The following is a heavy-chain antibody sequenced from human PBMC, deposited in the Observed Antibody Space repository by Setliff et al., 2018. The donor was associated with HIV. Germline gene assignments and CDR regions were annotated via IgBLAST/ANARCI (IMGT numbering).Heavy chain of an antibody. D-gene: IGHD2-21*01. CDR1: GYRFIGHY. V-gene: IGHV1-2*02. Sequence: GASVKVSCKTSGYRFIGHYLHWVLLAPGQGPEWVGWINPETGDPNYAQKFRGRVLMTRDTSITTAFLHVAKLTSDDTAIYYCATGIPSDLDYWGQGTLVTVSS. J-gene: IGHJ4*01. CDR2: INPETGDP. CDR3: ATGIPSDLDY.